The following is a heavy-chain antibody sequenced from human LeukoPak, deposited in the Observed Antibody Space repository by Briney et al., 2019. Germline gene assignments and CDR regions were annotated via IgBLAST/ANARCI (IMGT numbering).Heavy chain of an antibody. Sequence: PSETLSLTCAVYGGSFRGYYWSWIRQPPGKGLEWIGEINHSGSTNYNPSLKSRVTISVDTSKNQFSLKLSSVTAADTAVYYCARAGVLGWVYWGQGTLVTVSS. V-gene: IGHV4-34*01. J-gene: IGHJ4*02. CDR2: INHSGST. CDR1: GGSFRGYY. D-gene: IGHD1-26*01. CDR3: ARAGVLGWVY.